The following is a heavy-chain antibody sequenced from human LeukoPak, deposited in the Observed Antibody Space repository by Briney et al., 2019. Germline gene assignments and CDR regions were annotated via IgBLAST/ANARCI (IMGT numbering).Heavy chain of an antibody. Sequence: PGGSLRLSCAASGFTFDDYAMHWVRQAPGKGLEWVPLISGDGGSTYYADSVKGRFTISRDNSKNSLYLQMNSLRTEDTALYYCAKDLTSGTMVRGVISGPDYWGQGTLVTVSS. CDR1: GFTFDDYA. J-gene: IGHJ4*02. D-gene: IGHD3-10*01. CDR2: ISGDGGST. V-gene: IGHV3-43*02. CDR3: AKDLTSGTMVRGVISGPDY.